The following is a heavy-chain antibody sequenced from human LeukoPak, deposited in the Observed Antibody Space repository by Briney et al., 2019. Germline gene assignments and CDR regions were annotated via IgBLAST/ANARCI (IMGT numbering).Heavy chain of an antibody. J-gene: IGHJ4*02. CDR3: ARASNYDSSGYYYGSDY. V-gene: IGHV1-3*01. D-gene: IGHD3-22*01. CDR1: GYTFTSYA. CDR2: INAGNGNT. Sequence: ASVKVSCKASGYTFTSYAMHWVRQAPGQRLEWMGWINAGNGNTKYSQKFQGRVTITRDTSASTAYMELSSLRSEDTAVYYCARASNYDSSGYYYGSDYWGQGTLVTVSS.